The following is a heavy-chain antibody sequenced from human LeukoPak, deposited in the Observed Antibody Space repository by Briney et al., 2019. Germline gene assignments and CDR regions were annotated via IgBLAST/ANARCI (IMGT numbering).Heavy chain of an antibody. V-gene: IGHV4-4*07. J-gene: IGHJ6*03. CDR3: ARGGYCSSTSCYRTYYYYYMDV. CDR2: IYTSGST. Sequence: SETLSLTCTVSGGSISSYYWSWIRQPAGKGLEWIGRIYTSGSTNYNPSLKSRVTMSVDTSKSQFSLKLSSVTAADTAVYYCARGGYCSSTSCYRTYYYYYMDVWGKGTTVTISS. CDR1: GGSISSYY. D-gene: IGHD2-2*01.